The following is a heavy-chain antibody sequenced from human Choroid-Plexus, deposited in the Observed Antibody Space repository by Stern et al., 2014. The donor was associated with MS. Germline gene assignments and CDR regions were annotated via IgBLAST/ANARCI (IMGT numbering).Heavy chain of an antibody. CDR1: GGSISSGGYF. CDR2: IYQSGST. V-gene: IGHV4-31*03. D-gene: IGHD2-2*01. Sequence: VQLVESGPGLVKPSQTLSLTCTVSGGSISSGGYFWSWIRQQPGKGLLRIGFIYQSGSTYSNPSLKSRLTISVDTSKTQCSRNRSSVTAADTAVYYCARKGAIGPAAIENWFDSRGQGTLVTVSS. J-gene: IGHJ5*01. CDR3: ARKGAIGPAAIENWFDS.